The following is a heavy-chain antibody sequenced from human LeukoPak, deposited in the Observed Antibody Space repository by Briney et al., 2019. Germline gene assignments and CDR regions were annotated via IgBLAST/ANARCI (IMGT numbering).Heavy chain of an antibody. Sequence: ASVKVSCKASGYTFTGYYLHWVRQAPGQGLEWMGWINPNNGGTNYAQKFQGRVTMTRDTSISTAYMELSRLRSDDTAVYYCARGGYSGYDAYYYYYGMDVWGQGTTVTVSS. V-gene: IGHV1-2*02. CDR3: ARGGYSGYDAYYYYYGMDV. J-gene: IGHJ6*02. D-gene: IGHD5-12*01. CDR2: INPNNGGT. CDR1: GYTFTGYY.